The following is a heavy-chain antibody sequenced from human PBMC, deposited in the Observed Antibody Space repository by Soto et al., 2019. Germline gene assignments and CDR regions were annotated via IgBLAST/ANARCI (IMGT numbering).Heavy chain of an antibody. CDR1: GFTFSSYG. V-gene: IGHV3-33*01. D-gene: IGHD6-19*01. Sequence: QVQLVESGGGVVQPGRSLRLSCAASGFTFSSYGMHWVRQAPGKGLEWVAVIWYDGSNKYYADSVKGRFTISRDNSKNTLYLQMNSLRAEDTAVYYCARGSRGWSIDYWGQGTLVTVSS. J-gene: IGHJ4*02. CDR3: ARGSRGWSIDY. CDR2: IWYDGSNK.